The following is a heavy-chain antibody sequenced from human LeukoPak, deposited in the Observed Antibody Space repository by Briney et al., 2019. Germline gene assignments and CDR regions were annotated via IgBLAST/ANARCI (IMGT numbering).Heavy chain of an antibody. CDR1: GGSISSCY. Sequence: LSLTCTVSGGSISSCYWSWIRQPPGKGLEWVAVISYDGSNKYYADSVKGRFTISRDNSKNTLYLQMNSLRAEDTAVYYCAKDQYYYDSSGLQHFDYWGQGTLVTVSS. CDR3: AKDQYYYDSSGLQHFDY. J-gene: IGHJ4*02. CDR2: ISYDGSNK. V-gene: IGHV3-30*18. D-gene: IGHD3-22*01.